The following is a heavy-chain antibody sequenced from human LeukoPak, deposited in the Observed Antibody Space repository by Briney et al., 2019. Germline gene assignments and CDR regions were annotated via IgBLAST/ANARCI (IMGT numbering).Heavy chain of an antibody. CDR1: GAPISSSSYY. CDR3: ARLAAGSGSFDY. J-gene: IGHJ4*02. CDR2: SYYSGST. D-gene: IGHD6-19*01. V-gene: IGHV4-39*01. Sequence: SETLSLTCTVSGAPISSSSYYWGWIRQPPGKGLEWIGTSYYSGSTYYNASLKSRVTISMDTFKNQFSLKLSSVTAADTAVYYCARLAAGSGSFDYWGQGTLVIVFS.